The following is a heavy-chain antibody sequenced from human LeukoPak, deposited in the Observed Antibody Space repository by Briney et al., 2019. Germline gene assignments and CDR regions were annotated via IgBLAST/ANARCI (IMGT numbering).Heavy chain of an antibody. J-gene: IGHJ6*02. CDR1: DYSFTNYW. V-gene: IGHV5-51*01. Sequence: GESLKISCKGSDYSFTNYWIGWVRQMPGKGLEWMGVIYPDDSDTRYSPSFRGHVTISADKSISTAYLQWSSLKASDTAMTYCARHVHGGYDDGMYGCGQWTPVTVSS. D-gene: IGHD5-12*01. CDR3: ARHVHGGYDDGMYG. CDR2: IYPDDSDT.